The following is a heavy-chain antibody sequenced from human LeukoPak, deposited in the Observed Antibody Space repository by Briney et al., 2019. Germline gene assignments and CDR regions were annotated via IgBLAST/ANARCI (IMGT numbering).Heavy chain of an antibody. V-gene: IGHV1-8*02. D-gene: IGHD3-16*01. J-gene: IGHJ3*02. CDR3: ARALTFDDAFDI. Sequence: ASVKVSCKASGYTFTNYGIHWVRQATGQGLEWMGWMNPNSGNTGYAQKFQGRVTMTRNTSISTAYMELSSLRSEDTAVYYCARALTFDDAFDIWGQGTMVTVSS. CDR1: GYTFTNYG. CDR2: MNPNSGNT.